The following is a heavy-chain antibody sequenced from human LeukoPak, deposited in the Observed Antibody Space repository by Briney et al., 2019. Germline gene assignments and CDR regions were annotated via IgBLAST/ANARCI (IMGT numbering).Heavy chain of an antibody. J-gene: IGHJ4*02. CDR1: GGSISSYY. CDR2: IYYSGST. D-gene: IGHD5-24*01. V-gene: IGHV4-59*01. CDR3: ARMGRWLQLEY. Sequence: SETLSLTCTVSGGSISSYYWSWIRQPPGKGLEWIGYIYYSGSTNYNPSLKSRVTISVDTSKNQFSLKLSSVTAADTAVYYCARMGRWLQLEYWGQGTLVTVSS.